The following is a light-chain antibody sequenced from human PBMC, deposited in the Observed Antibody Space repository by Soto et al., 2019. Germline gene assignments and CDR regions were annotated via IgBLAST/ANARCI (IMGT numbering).Light chain of an antibody. CDR2: AAS. CDR1: QGISSY. CDR3: QQYYSYHLT. V-gene: IGKV1-8*01. Sequence: AIRMTQSPSSFSASTGDRVTITCRASQGISSYLAWYQQKPGKAPKLLIYAASTLQSGVPSRFSGSGSGTDFTLTISCLQYEDFEPYYCQQYYSYHLTLGGGTKVDIK. J-gene: IGKJ4*01.